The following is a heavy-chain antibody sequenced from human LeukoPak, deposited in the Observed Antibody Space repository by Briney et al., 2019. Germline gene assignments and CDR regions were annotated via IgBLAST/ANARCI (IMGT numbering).Heavy chain of an antibody. J-gene: IGHJ4*02. D-gene: IGHD1-26*01. Sequence: GGSLRLPCAASGFALSSYGMYWVRQTPDKGLEWVAYSRRDGTYVNYADSVKGRFIISRDNSQNTLGLQMNSLRVEDTALYYCASGGPTRGTLASWGQGTLVPVSS. V-gene: IGHV3-30*02. CDR2: SRRDGTYV. CDR3: ASGGPTRGTLAS. CDR1: GFALSSYG.